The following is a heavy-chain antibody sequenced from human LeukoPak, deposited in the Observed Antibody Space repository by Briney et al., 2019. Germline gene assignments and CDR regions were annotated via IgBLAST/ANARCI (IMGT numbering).Heavy chain of an antibody. CDR2: INHSGST. D-gene: IGHD4-23*01. V-gene: IGHV4-34*01. Sequence: PSETLSLTCAVYGGSFSGYYWSWIRQPPGKGLEWIGEINHSGSTNYNPSLKSRVTISVDTSKNQFSLELSSVTAADTAVYYCARVSHGDKDAFDIWGQGTMVTVSS. CDR3: ARVSHGDKDAFDI. J-gene: IGHJ3*02. CDR1: GGSFSGYY.